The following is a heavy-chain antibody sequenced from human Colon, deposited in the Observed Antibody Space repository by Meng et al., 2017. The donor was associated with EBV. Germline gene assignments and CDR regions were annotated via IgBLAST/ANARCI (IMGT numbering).Heavy chain of an antibody. CDR1: CGSISSGGYY. V-gene: IGHV4-31*02. J-gene: IGHJ5*02. CDR3: ARASYGSGSPLGESWFDP. CDR2: IHDSGST. D-gene: IGHD3-10*01. Sequence: VEFQQWGGGLVKPADTLSRTSLVACGSISSGGYYLSWIRQQPGKGVEWIGYIHDSGSTYYNPSLKSRVTISADTSKNQFSLKLSSVTAADTAVYYCARASYGSGSPLGESWFDPWGQGTLVTVSS.